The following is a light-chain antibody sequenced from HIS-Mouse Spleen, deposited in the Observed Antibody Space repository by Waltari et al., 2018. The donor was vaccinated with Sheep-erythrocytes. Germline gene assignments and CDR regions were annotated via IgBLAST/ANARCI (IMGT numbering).Light chain of an antibody. J-gene: IGLJ1*01. V-gene: IGLV2-11*01. CDR2: DVS. CDR3: CSYAGSYTYV. Sequence: QSALTQPRSVSGSPGQSVTISCTGTSSDVGGYNYVFWYQQHPGKAPKLMIYDVSTRPSGVPDRFSGSKSGNTASLTISGLQAEDEADYYCCSYAGSYTYVFGTGTKVTVL. CDR1: SSDVGGYNY.